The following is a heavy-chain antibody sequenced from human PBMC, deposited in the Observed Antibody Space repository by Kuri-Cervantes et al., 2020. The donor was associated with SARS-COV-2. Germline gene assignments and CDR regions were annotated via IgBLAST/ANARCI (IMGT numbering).Heavy chain of an antibody. CDR1: GGSFSGYY. D-gene: IGHD3-22*01. CDR2: INHSGST. J-gene: IGHJ6*02. V-gene: IGHV4-34*01. Sequence: SGTLSLTCAVYGGSFSGYYWSWIRQPPGKGLEWIGEINHSGSTNYNPSLKSRVTISVDTYKNQFSLQLSSMTAADTAVYYCATRPRSGYLASYYYYGMDVWGQGTPVTVSS. CDR3: ATRPRSGYLASYYYYGMDV.